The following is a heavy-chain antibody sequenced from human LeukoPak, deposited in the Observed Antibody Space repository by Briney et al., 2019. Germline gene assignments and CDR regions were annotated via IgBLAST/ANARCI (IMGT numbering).Heavy chain of an antibody. CDR1: GDSINTYY. D-gene: IGHD6-19*01. J-gene: IGHJ6*03. CDR2: IYYRVTS. Sequence: PSETLSLTCTVSGDSINTYYWSWIRQPPGKGLEWIGYIYYRVTSDYNPSLKSRVTMSVDMSTSQISLKLSSVTAADTAVYYCARDLEGLSSGWQIRPRKYYYYYMDVWGKGTTVTISS. V-gene: IGHV4-59*01. CDR3: ARDLEGLSSGWQIRPRKYYYYYMDV.